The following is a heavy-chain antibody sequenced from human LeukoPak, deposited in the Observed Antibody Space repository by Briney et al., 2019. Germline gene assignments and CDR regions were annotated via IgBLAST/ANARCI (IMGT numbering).Heavy chain of an antibody. CDR1: GGSISSSSYF. CDR3: ASALWFGELALDP. Sequence: PSETLSLTCTVSGGSISSSSYFWGWIRQPPGKGLEWIGSIYYSGSTYYNPSLKSRVTISVDMSKNQFSLKLSSVTAADTAVYYCASALWFGELALDPWGQGTLVTVSS. CDR2: IYYSGST. D-gene: IGHD3-10*01. J-gene: IGHJ5*02. V-gene: IGHV4-39*01.